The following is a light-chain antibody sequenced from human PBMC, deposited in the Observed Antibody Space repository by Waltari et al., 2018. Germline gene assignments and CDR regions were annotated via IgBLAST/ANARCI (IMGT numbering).Light chain of an antibody. J-gene: IGLJ2*01. V-gene: IGLV1-47*01. Sequence: HQYPAAAPNALIFQNHPRPSRVPSRFSGSKSGTSASLAISGLRSEDEADYYCAAWDDSLRAVVFGGGTKLCVL. CDR2: QNH. CDR3: AAWDDSLRAVV.